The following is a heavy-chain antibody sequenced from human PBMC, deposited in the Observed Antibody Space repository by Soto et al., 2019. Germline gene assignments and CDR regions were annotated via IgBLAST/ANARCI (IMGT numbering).Heavy chain of an antibody. Sequence: GGSLRLSCAASGFTCSSYGMHWVRQAPGKGLEWVAVIWYDGSNKYYADSVKGRFTISRDNSKNTLYLQMNSLRAEDTAVYYCARDTVGGRYSNYAHYYYYYGMDVWGQGTTVTVSS. V-gene: IGHV3-33*01. J-gene: IGHJ6*02. CDR3: ARDTVGGRYSNYAHYYYYYGMDV. CDR1: GFTCSSYG. CDR2: IWYDGSNK. D-gene: IGHD4-4*01.